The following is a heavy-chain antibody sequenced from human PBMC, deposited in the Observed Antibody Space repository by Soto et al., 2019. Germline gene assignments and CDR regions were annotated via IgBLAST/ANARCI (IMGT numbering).Heavy chain of an antibody. D-gene: IGHD3-10*01. CDR2: ISGSGGST. J-gene: IGHJ6*02. CDR3: AKDESAVRGVSESSMDV. Sequence: GGSLRLSCAASGFTFSSYAMSWVRQAPGKGLEWVSAISGSGGSTYYADSVKGRFTISRDNSKNTLYLQMNSLRAEDTAVYYCAKDESAVRGVSESSMDVWGQGTTVTVSS. V-gene: IGHV3-23*01. CDR1: GFTFSSYA.